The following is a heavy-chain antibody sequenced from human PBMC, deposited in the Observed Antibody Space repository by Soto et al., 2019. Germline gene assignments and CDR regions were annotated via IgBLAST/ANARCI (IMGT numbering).Heavy chain of an antibody. CDR2: IRDGGEST. CDR1: GFIFGNYM. J-gene: IGHJ3*02. Sequence: EVQLLESGGGLVQPGESLRLSCAFSGFIFGNYMMTWVRQAPGKGLEWVSTIRDGGESTYYADSVKGRFTISRDNSKNTFYLQMDSLGGEDTAVYYCAPHVHCSGGSCHYDAFDIRGQGTMVTVSS. V-gene: IGHV3-23*01. CDR3: APHVHCSGGSCHYDAFDI. D-gene: IGHD2-15*01.